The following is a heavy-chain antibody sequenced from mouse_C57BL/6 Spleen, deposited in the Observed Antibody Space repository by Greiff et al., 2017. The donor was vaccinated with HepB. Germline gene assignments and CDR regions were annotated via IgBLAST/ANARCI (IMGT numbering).Heavy chain of an antibody. J-gene: IGHJ2*01. CDR1: GYTFTDYY. CDR3: ARCYYGSRDYFDY. D-gene: IGHD1-1*01. Sequence: EVQLQQSGPELVKPGASVKISCKASGYTFTDYYMNWVKQSHGKSLEWIGDINPNNGGTSYNQKFKGKATLTVDKSSSTAYMGLRSLTSEDSAVYYCARCYYGSRDYFDYWGKGTTLTVSS. V-gene: IGHV1-26*01. CDR2: INPNNGGT.